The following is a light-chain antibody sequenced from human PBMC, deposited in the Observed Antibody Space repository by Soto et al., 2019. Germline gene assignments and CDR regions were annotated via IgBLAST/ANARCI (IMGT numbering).Light chain of an antibody. CDR2: FTS. CDR3: QQYGTSPVT. CDR1: QTVSDNF. Sequence: EIVLTQFPGILSLSPGERATLSCRASQTVSDNFLAWYQQKPGQSPRLLIYFTSSRATGIPDRFRGSGSGKNFTLTISRLEPEDFAVYYCQQYGTSPVTFGQGTKLEIQ. J-gene: IGKJ2*01. V-gene: IGKV3-20*01.